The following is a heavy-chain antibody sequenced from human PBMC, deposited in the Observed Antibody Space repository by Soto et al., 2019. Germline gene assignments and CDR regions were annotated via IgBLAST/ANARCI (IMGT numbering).Heavy chain of an antibody. D-gene: IGHD6-19*01. CDR3: ARSISVAMDF. V-gene: IGHV4-39*01. J-gene: IGHJ4*02. Sequence: SETLSLTCTVSGGSISSSSYHWGWIRQPPGKGLEWIGSIYYSGTTYYNPSLKSRVTISVDTSKNQFSLKLSSVTAADTAVYYCARSISVAMDFWGQGTLVTVAS. CDR1: GGSISSSSYH. CDR2: IYYSGTT.